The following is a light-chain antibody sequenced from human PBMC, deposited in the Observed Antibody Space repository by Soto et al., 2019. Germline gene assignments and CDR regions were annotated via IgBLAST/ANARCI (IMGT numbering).Light chain of an antibody. J-gene: IGLJ1*01. CDR2: VVS. CDR1: SSDVGGYNY. Sequence: QSVLTQPASVSGSPGQSIAISCTGTSSDVGGYNYVSWHQQHPGKAPKVLISVVSNRPSGVSNRFSGSKSGNTASLTISGLQAEDEADYYCSSYRSGGTFVFGSGTKVTAL. CDR3: SSYRSGGTFV. V-gene: IGLV2-14*01.